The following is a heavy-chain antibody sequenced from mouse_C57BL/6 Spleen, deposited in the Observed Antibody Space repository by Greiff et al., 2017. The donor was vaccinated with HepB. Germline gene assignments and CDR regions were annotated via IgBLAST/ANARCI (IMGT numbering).Heavy chain of an antibody. CDR3: ARSAHYYGSRPWFAY. J-gene: IGHJ3*01. D-gene: IGHD1-1*01. Sequence: QVHVKQPGAELVKPGASVKLSCKASGYTFTSYWMQWVKQRPGQGLEWIGEIDPSDSYTNYNQKFKGKATLTVDTSSSTAYMQLSSLTSEDSAVYYCARSAHYYGSRPWFAYWGQGTLVTVSA. CDR1: GYTFTSYW. V-gene: IGHV1-50*01. CDR2: IDPSDSYT.